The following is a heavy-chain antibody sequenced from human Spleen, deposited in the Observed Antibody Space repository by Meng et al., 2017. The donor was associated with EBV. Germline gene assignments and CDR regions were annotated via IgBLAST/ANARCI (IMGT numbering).Heavy chain of an antibody. V-gene: IGHV4-4*02. CDR1: GGSITETNW. CDR2: IYHSGSS. CDR3: ARVELGSAYYFDY. D-gene: IGHD3-10*01. J-gene: IGHJ4*02. Sequence: QWQLQEAGPGLVKPSGTLSLTCTVSGGSITETNWWGWVRQSPGKGLEWIGEIYHSGSSKYNPSFNSRVTISVDKSKNQFSLKVTSVTAADTAMYYCARVELGSAYYFDYWGQGTLVTVSS.